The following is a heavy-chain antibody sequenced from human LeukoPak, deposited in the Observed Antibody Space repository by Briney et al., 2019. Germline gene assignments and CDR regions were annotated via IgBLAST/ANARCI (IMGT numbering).Heavy chain of an antibody. CDR1: GFTFSSYA. CDR3: AKGLIKYCSSTSCLTFDY. D-gene: IGHD2-2*01. Sequence: GGSLRLSCAASGFTFSSYAMSWVRQAPGKGLEWVSAISGSGGSTYYADSVKGRFTISRDNSKNTLYLQMNSLRAEDTAVYYCAKGLIKYCSSTSCLTFDYWGQGTLVTVSS. J-gene: IGHJ4*02. CDR2: ISGSGGST. V-gene: IGHV3-23*01.